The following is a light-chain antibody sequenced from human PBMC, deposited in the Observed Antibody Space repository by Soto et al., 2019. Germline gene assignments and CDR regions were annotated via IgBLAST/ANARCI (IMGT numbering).Light chain of an antibody. CDR1: QSVSSS. CDR2: GAS. Sequence: DMVMTQSPATLSVSPGERATLSCRASQSVSSSLAWYQQKPGRSPRLLIYGASTRAIGIPARFSGSGSGTELTLTISSLQSEDFAVYYCHQYNNWWTFGQGTKVDIK. V-gene: IGKV3-15*01. CDR3: HQYNNWWT. J-gene: IGKJ1*01.